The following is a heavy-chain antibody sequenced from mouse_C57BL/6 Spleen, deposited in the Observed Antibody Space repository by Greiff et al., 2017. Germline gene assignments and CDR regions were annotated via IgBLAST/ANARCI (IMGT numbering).Heavy chain of an antibody. CDR3: ARYMGNWDGYFDY. CDR1: GFTFTDYY. CDR2: IRNKANGYTT. D-gene: IGHD4-1*01. J-gene: IGHJ2*01. V-gene: IGHV7-3*01. Sequence: EVMLVESGGGLVQPGGSLSLSCAASGFTFTDYYMSWVRQPPGKALEWLGFIRNKANGYTTEYSASVKGRFTISRDNSQSILYLQMNALRAEDSATYYCARYMGNWDGYFDYWGQGTTLTVSS.